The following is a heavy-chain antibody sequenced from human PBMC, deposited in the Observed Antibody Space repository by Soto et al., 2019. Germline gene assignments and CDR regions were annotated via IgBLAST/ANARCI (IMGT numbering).Heavy chain of an antibody. CDR1: GFTFSSYG. D-gene: IGHD1-26*01. J-gene: IGHJ4*02. CDR3: AKTGYSGSPADY. Sequence: PGGSLRLSCAASGFTFSSYGMHWVRQAPGKGLEWVAVISYDGSNKYYADSVKGRFTISRDNSKNTLYLQMDSLRAEDTAVYYCAKTGYSGSPADYWGQGT. CDR2: ISYDGSNK. V-gene: IGHV3-30*18.